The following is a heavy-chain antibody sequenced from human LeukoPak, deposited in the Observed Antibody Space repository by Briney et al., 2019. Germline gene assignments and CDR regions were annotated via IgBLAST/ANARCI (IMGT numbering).Heavy chain of an antibody. V-gene: IGHV3-7*01. CDR3: ARARRWLQWGVYDY. Sequence: GGSLRLSCAASGFTFSSYWMSWVRQAPGKGLEGVANIKQDGSEKYYVDSVKGRFTISRDNAKNSLYLQMNSLRAEDTAVYYCARARRWLQWGVYDYWGQGTLVTVSS. D-gene: IGHD5-24*01. J-gene: IGHJ4*02. CDR2: IKQDGSEK. CDR1: GFTFSSYW.